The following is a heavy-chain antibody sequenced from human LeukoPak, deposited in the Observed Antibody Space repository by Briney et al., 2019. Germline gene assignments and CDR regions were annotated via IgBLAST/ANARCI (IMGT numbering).Heavy chain of an antibody. D-gene: IGHD5-12*01. CDR2: IYYSGST. CDR1: GGSISSSSYY. Sequence: SETLSLTCTVSGGSISSSSYYWGWIRQPPGKGLEWIGSIYYSGSTYYNPSLKSRVTISVDTSKNQFSLKLSSVTAADTAVYYCARAYVEMATIIYWYFDLWGRGTLVTVSS. J-gene: IGHJ2*01. CDR3: ARAYVEMATIIYWYFDL. V-gene: IGHV4-39*01.